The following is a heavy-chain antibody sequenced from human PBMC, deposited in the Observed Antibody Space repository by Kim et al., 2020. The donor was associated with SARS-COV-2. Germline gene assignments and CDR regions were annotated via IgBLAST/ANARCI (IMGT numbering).Heavy chain of an antibody. V-gene: IGHV3-30-3*01. CDR3: ASDLGY. CDR2: YDGSNK. J-gene: IGHJ4*02. Sequence: YDGSNKYYADSVKGRFTISRDNSKNTLYLQMNSLRAEDTAVYYCASDLGYWGQGTLVTVSS.